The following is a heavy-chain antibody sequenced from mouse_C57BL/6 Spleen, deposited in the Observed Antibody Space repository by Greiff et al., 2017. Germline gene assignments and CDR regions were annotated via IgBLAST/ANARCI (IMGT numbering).Heavy chain of an antibody. J-gene: IGHJ2*01. CDR1: GFTFSSYA. V-gene: IGHV5-9-1*02. Sequence: EVMLVESGEGLVKPGGSLKLSCAASGFTFSSYAMSWVRQTPEKRLEWVAYISSGGDYIYYADTVKGRFTISRDNARNTLYLQMSSLKSEDTAMYYCTREGDYYGSKDYFDYWGQGTTLTVSS. CDR2: ISSGGDYI. CDR3: TREGDYYGSKDYFDY. D-gene: IGHD1-1*01.